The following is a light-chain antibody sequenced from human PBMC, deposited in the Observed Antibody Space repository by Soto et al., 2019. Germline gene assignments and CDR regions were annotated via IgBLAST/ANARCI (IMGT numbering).Light chain of an antibody. Sequence: DIQMTQSPSSLSASVGDRVTITCQASQDISNYLNWYQQKPGKAPKLLIYDASNLETGVPSRFSGGGSGTHFRFTISSLQPEDIATYYCQQFDNLAETFGQGTKLQIK. J-gene: IGKJ2*01. V-gene: IGKV1-33*01. CDR1: QDISNY. CDR3: QQFDNLAET. CDR2: DAS.